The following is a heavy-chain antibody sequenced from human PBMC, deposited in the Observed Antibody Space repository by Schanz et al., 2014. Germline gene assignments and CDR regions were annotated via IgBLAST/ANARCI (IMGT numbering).Heavy chain of an antibody. CDR3: ARAGYDADNWFDP. CDR1: GFGFSSYS. V-gene: IGHV3-48*01. D-gene: IGHD2-2*01. CDR2: ISGSSRTI. Sequence: EVQLAESGGGLVQPGGSLRLSCAASGFGFSSYSMNWVRQAPGKGLEWVSYISGSSRTIYYADSMKGRFTVSRDNAKNSLFLQMNSLRAEDTAVYYCARAGYDADNWFDPWGQGTLVTVSS. J-gene: IGHJ5*02.